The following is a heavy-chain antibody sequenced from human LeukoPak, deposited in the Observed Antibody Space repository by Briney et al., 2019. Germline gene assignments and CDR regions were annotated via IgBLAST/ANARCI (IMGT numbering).Heavy chain of an antibody. CDR1: GFTFSSYA. J-gene: IGHJ4*02. CDR2: ISGSGGST. Sequence: PGGSLRLSCAASGFTFSSYAMSWVRQAPRKGLELVSAISGSGGSTYYADSVKGRFTISRDNSKNTLYLQMNSLRAEDTAVYYCAKDQVPYYDSSGYDYWGQGTLVTVSS. V-gene: IGHV3-23*01. D-gene: IGHD3-22*01. CDR3: AKDQVPYYDSSGYDY.